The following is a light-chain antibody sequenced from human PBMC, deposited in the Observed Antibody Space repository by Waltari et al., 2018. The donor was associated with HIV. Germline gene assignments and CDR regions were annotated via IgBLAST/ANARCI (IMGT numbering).Light chain of an antibody. CDR1: SNDVGGSHY. CDR2: DVS. J-gene: IGLJ1*01. V-gene: IGLV2-14*03. CDR3: SSYTSRVTYV. Sequence: QSALTQPASVSGSPGQSLTISCTGTSNDVGGSHYVSWHQQHPGDAPKLIIHDVSDRPSGISNRFAGCKSGNTASLTISGLQTEDEADYYCSSYTSRVTYVFGTGTRVTVL.